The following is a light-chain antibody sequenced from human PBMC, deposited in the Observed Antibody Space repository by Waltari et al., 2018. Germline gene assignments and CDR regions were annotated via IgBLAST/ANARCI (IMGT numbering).Light chain of an antibody. J-gene: IGKJ1*01. V-gene: IGKV4-1*01. Sequence: IVMSQSPDSLAVSLGERATLNCKSSQSVLYSSNSKNYLAWYQQKPGQPPKLLIYWASTRASGVAERFSGSGCGTDSTLSISSLQAEDVAVYYCQQYYTTPRTFGQGTRVEIK. CDR1: QSVLYSSNSKNY. CDR3: QQYYTTPRT. CDR2: WAS.